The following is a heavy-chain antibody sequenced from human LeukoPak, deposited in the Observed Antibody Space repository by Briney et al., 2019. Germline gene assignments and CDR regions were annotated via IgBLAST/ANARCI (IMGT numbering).Heavy chain of an antibody. CDR3: AKESSSSWGVDY. CDR1: GFTFSSYW. V-gene: IGHV3-74*01. Sequence: PGGSLRLSCAASGFTFSSYWMHWVRQAPGKGLVWVSRINSDGSSTSYADSVKGRFTISRDNAKNTLYLQMNSLRAEDTAVYYCAKESSSSWGVDYWGQGTLVTVSS. CDR2: INSDGSST. D-gene: IGHD6-13*01. J-gene: IGHJ4*02.